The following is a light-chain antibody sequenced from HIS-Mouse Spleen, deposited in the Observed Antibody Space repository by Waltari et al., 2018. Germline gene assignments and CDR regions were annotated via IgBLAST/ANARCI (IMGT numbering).Light chain of an antibody. V-gene: IGLV2-23*01. CDR3: CSYAGSSTWV. Sequence: QSALTQPASVSGSPGQSITISCPGTSSDVGSYNLVSWYQQHPGKAPKPMIYEGSKRASGVSNRFSGSKSGNTASLTISGLQAEDEADYYCCSYAGSSTWVFGGGTKLTVL. CDR2: EGS. J-gene: IGLJ3*02. CDR1: SSDVGSYNL.